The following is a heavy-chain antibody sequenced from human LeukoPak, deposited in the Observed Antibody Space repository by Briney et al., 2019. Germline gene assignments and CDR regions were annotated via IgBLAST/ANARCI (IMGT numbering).Heavy chain of an antibody. CDR2: ISSSSSYI. CDR1: GFTFSSYS. D-gene: IGHD2-2*01. V-gene: IGHV3-21*01. J-gene: IGHJ4*02. Sequence: GGSLRLSCAASGFTFSSYSMNWVRQAPGKGLEWVSSISSSSSYIYYADSVKGRFTISRDNAKNSLYLQMNSLRAEDTAVYYCASSIVVVPAAMHGVFDYWGQGTLVTVSS. CDR3: ASSIVVVPAAMHGVFDY.